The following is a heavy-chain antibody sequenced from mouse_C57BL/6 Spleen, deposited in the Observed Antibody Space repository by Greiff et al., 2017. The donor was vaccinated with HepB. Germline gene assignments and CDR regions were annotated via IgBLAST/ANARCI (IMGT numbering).Heavy chain of an antibody. Sequence: QVQLQQSGAELVRPGTSVKLSCKASGYTFTSYWMHWVKQRPGQGLEWIGVIDPSDSYTNYNQKFKGKATLTVDTSSSTAYMQLSSLTSEDSAVYYCARRGTKTGTVDYWGQGTTLTVSS. D-gene: IGHD4-1*01. CDR1: GYTFTSYW. J-gene: IGHJ2*01. V-gene: IGHV1-59*01. CDR2: IDPSDSYT. CDR3: ARRGTKTGTVDY.